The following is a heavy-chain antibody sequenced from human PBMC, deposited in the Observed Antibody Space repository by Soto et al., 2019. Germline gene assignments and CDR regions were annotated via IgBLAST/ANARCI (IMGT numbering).Heavy chain of an antibody. CDR1: GGSISSYY. CDR2: IYYSGST. CDR3: ARLGYCSSTSCPGTKLYYYYYYMDV. Sequence: SETLSLTCTVSGGSISSYYWSWIRQPPGKGLEWIGYIYYSGSTNYNPSLKSRVTISVDTSKNQFSLKLSSVTAADTAVYYCARLGYCSSTSCPGTKLYYYYYYMDVWGKGTTVTVS. V-gene: IGHV4-59*08. J-gene: IGHJ6*03. D-gene: IGHD2-2*03.